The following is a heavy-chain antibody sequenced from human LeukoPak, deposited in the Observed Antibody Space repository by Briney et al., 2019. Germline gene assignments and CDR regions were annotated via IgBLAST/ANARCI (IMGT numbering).Heavy chain of an antibody. Sequence: GGSLRLSCAASGFTFTSYALSWVRQAPGKGLEWVSVISGSGANTHYTDPVKGRFTISRDNSKNTLYLQMNSLRAEDTAVYYCAKDLSGNWDDGIDYWGQGILVTVSS. J-gene: IGHJ4*02. CDR2: ISGSGANT. V-gene: IGHV3-23*01. CDR3: AKDLSGNWDDGIDY. D-gene: IGHD7-27*01. CDR1: GFTFTSYA.